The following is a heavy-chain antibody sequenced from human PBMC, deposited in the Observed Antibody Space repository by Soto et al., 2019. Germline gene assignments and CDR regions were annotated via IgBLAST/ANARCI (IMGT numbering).Heavy chain of an antibody. D-gene: IGHD5-12*01. J-gene: IGHJ4*02. CDR2: ISYDGSNK. V-gene: IGHV3-30-3*01. Sequence: HPGGSLRLSCAASGFTFSSYAMHWVRQAPGKGLEWVAVISYDGSNKYYADSVKGRFTISRDNSKNTLYLQMNSLRAEDTAVYYCARVWPRRLRRDGYNYLTANDYWGQGTLVTVSS. CDR3: ARVWPRRLRRDGYNYLTANDY. CDR1: GFTFSSYA.